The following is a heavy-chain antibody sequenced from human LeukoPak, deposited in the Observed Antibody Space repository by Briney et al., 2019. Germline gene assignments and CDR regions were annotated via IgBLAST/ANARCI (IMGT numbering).Heavy chain of an antibody. CDR1: GYSFTAQY. Sequence: ASVKVSCKASGYSFTAQYMHWLRQAPRQGLEWMGWINPQNGDTKYAQSFLGRVIMTRDTSTTTTYMELSSLRSDDTAIYFCASYPRSNDKHPFDYWGQGTLVTVSS. CDR3: ASYPRSNDKHPFDY. D-gene: IGHD2-8*01. V-gene: IGHV1-2*02. CDR2: INPQNGDT. J-gene: IGHJ4*02.